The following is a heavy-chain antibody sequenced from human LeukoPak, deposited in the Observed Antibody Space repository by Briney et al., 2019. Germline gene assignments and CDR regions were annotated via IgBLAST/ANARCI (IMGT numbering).Heavy chain of an antibody. CDR1: GGTFSSYA. CDR2: IIPIFGIA. Sequence: ASVKVSCKASGGTFSSYAISWVRQAPGQGLEWMGRIIPIFGIANYAQKFQGRVTITADKSTSTAYMKLSSLRSEDTAVYYCASSYDSSGYYERTHFDYWGQGTLVTASS. D-gene: IGHD3-22*01. J-gene: IGHJ4*02. V-gene: IGHV1-69*04. CDR3: ASSYDSSGYYERTHFDY.